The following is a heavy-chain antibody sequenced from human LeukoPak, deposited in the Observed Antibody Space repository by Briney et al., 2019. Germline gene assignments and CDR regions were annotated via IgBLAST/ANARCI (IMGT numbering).Heavy chain of an antibody. J-gene: IGHJ6*03. CDR3: ARGLAYSSSWYGGIGYYYMDV. CDR2: INHSGST. D-gene: IGHD6-13*01. V-gene: IGHV4-34*01. CDR1: GGSFSGYY. Sequence: PSETLSLTCAVYGGSFSGYYWSWIRQPPGKGLEWIGEINHSGSTNYNPSLKSRVTISVDASKNQFSLKLSSVTAADTAVYYCARGLAYSSSWYGGIGYYYMDVWGKGTTVTVSS.